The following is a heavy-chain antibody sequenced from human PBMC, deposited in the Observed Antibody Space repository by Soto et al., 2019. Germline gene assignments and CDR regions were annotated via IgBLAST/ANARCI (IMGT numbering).Heavy chain of an antibody. V-gene: IGHV1-18*01. D-gene: IGHD3-22*01. CDR1: GYTFTSYG. CDR3: ATIPLNYYDSSFDY. J-gene: IGHJ4*02. CDR2: ISAYNGNT. Sequence: ASVKVSCKASGYTFTSYGISWVRQAPGQGLEWMGWISAYNGNTNYAQKLQGRVTMTTDISTSTAYMELRSLRSDDTAVYYCATIPLNYYDSSFDYWGQGTLVTVSS.